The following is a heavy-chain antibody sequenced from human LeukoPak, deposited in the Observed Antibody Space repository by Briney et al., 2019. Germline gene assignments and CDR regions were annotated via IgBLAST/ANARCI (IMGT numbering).Heavy chain of an antibody. Sequence: SETLSLTCAVSGGSISTYYWSWVRQPPGKGLEWIGYIYYSGSTNYNPSLKSRVTISVDTSKNQLSLKLSSVTAADTAVYYCARYNWNSGSSMDVWGQATTVTVSS. CDR3: ARYNWNSGSSMDV. V-gene: IGHV4-59*01. J-gene: IGHJ6*02. D-gene: IGHD1-7*01. CDR1: GGSISTYY. CDR2: IYYSGST.